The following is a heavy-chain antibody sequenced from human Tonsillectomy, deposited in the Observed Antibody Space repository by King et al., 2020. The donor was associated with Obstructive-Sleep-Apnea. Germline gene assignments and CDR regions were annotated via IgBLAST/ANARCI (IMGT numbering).Heavy chain of an antibody. Sequence: QLQESGPGLVKPSETLSLTCSVSGGSLSNYYWSWIRQPPGKGLEWIGYMFFSGNTNYNPSLNSRLTISADTSKIQFSLRRSSVTAADTAVYYCARHRGGEDSGGYGDYFDYWGQGTLVTVSS. V-gene: IGHV4-59*08. CDR2: MFFSGNT. D-gene: IGHD4-17*01. CDR1: GGSLSNYY. J-gene: IGHJ4*02. CDR3: ARHRGGEDSGGYGDYFDY.